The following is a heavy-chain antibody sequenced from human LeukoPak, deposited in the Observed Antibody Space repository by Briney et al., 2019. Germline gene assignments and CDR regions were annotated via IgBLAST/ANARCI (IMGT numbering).Heavy chain of an antibody. J-gene: IGHJ4*02. CDR1: GGSISSSNW. Sequence: SETLSLTCAVSGGSISSSNWWSWVRQPPGKGLEWIGEIYHSGSTNYNPSLKSRVTISVDTSKNQFSLKLSSVTAADTAVYYCARGFCTNGVCSSNYYFDYWGQGTLVTVSS. D-gene: IGHD2-8*01. V-gene: IGHV4-4*02. CDR3: ARGFCTNGVCSSNYYFDY. CDR2: IYHSGST.